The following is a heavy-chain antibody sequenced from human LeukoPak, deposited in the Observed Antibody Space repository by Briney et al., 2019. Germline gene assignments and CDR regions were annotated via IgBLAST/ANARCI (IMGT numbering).Heavy chain of an antibody. V-gene: IGHV3-7*01. CDR3: ARDTQDGGFDI. CDR1: GFTFSSYW. J-gene: IGHJ3*02. CDR2: IKEDGSEK. D-gene: IGHD2-15*01. Sequence: GGSLRLSCAASGFTFSSYWMNWVRQAPGKGLEWVANIKEDGSEKYYVDSVKGRFTISRDNAKNSLYLQMNSLRAEDTALYYCARDTQDGGFDIWGQGTMVTVSS.